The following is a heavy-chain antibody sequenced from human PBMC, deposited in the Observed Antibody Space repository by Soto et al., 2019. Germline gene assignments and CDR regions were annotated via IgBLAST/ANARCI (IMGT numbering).Heavy chain of an antibody. J-gene: IGHJ4*02. CDR3: AKDRGGYCSGGSCYPKVPIHLFDY. V-gene: IGHV3-23*01. D-gene: IGHD2-15*01. CDR1: GFTFSSYA. Sequence: GGSLRLSCAASGFTFSSYAMSWVRQAPGKGLEWVSAISGSGGSTYYADSVKGRFTISRDNSKNTLYLQRNSLRAEDTAVYYCAKDRGGYCSGGSCYPKVPIHLFDYWGQGTLVTVSS. CDR2: ISGSGGST.